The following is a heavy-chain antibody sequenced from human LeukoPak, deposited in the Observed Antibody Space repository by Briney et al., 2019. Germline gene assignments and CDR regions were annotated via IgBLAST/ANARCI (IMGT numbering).Heavy chain of an antibody. CDR1: GGSISSSSYY. D-gene: IGHD3-22*01. Sequence: SETLSLTCTVSGGSISSSSYYWGWIRQPPGKGLEWIGGIYYSGSTYYNPSLKSRVTISVDTSKNQFSLKLSSVTAADTAVYYCARHVGNYYDSSGYYYGRNEYFQHWGQGTLVTVSS. CDR2: IYYSGST. J-gene: IGHJ1*01. V-gene: IGHV4-39*01. CDR3: ARHVGNYYDSSGYYYGRNEYFQH.